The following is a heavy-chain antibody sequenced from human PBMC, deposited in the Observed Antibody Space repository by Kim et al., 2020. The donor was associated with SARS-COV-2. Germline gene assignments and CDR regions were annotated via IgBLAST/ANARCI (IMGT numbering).Heavy chain of an antibody. V-gene: IGHV3-21*01. CDR1: GFTFSSYS. D-gene: IGHD1-26*01. CDR3: ARDFYVGRGIVGGGIVGATTGDY. J-gene: IGHJ4*02. CDR2: ISGSSNYI. Sequence: GGSLRLSCAASGFTFSSYSMNWVRQAPGKGLEWVSSISGSSNYIYYADSVKGRFTISRDNAKDSLYLQMNSLRAEDTALYYCARDFYVGRGIVGGGIVGATTGDYWGQGTLVTVSS.